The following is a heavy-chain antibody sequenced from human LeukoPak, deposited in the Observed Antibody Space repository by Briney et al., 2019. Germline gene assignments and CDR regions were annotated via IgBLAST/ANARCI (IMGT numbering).Heavy chain of an antibody. CDR1: GFGFSRYA. V-gene: IGHV3-23*01. Sequence: GGSLRLSCAASGFGFSRYAMTWVRQAPGKGLEWVSLITESGHSTYYTKSVKGRFTISRDNSKNTLYLQMNSLGVEDTALYFCAKGFACAENRCYGLDSWAQGILVIVSS. D-gene: IGHD4/OR15-4a*01. J-gene: IGHJ4*02. CDR3: AKGFACAENRCYGLDS. CDR2: ITESGHST.